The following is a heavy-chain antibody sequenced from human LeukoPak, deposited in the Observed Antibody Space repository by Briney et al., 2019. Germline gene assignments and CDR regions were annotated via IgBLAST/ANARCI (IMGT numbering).Heavy chain of an antibody. CDR2: IFYSGST. D-gene: IGHD3-22*01. J-gene: IGHJ4*02. V-gene: IGHV4-59*08. CDR1: GGSISSYY. Sequence: SETLSLTCTVFGGSISSYYWSWIRQPPGKGLEWIGYIFYSGSTNYNPSLKSRVTISVDTSKNQFSLKLSSVTAADTAVYYCARHGGVSSGALVWGQGTLVTVSS. CDR3: ARHGGVSSGALV.